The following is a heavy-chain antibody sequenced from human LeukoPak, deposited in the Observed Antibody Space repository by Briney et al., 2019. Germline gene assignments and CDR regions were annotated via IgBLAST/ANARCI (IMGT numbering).Heavy chain of an antibody. CDR1: GASISDSY. D-gene: IGHD1-26*01. CDR2: IFHDGVT. Sequence: PSETLSLTCAVSGASISDSYWSWIRQSPEKGLEWIGHIFHDGVTDYNPSLKSRVTILGDTSKNQFSLKLSSVTAADTAVYYCARGLGVGATTFDYWGQGTLVTVSS. CDR3: ARGLGVGATTFDY. J-gene: IGHJ4*02. V-gene: IGHV4-59*12.